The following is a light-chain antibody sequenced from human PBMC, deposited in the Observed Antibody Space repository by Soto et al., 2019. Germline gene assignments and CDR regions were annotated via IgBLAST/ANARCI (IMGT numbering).Light chain of an antibody. Sequence: QSVLTQPASVSGSPGQSITISCTGTSSDVGSYNLVSWYQQHPGKAPKLMIYEGSKRPSGVSNRFSGSKSGNTASLTISGLQAEDEADYYCCSYVGSRVFGGGTKVTVL. CDR3: CSYVGSRV. J-gene: IGLJ2*01. CDR2: EGS. CDR1: SSDVGSYNL. V-gene: IGLV2-23*01.